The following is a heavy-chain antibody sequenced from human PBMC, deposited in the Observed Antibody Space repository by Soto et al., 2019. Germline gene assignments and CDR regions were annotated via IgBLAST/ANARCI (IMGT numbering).Heavy chain of an antibody. D-gene: IGHD6-19*01. Sequence: QVQLQESGPGLVKPSGTLSLTCAVSGDSISNSRWWTWVRQPPGKGLEWIGDIFHSGDTNYNPSRKXXVFISVDKSQHQFSLKVSSVTAAATAVYYCAYSTGWYRHDVWGQGTLVTVSS. CDR3: AYSTGWYRHDV. CDR1: GDSISNSRW. CDR2: IFHSGDT. J-gene: IGHJ3*01. V-gene: IGHV4-4*02.